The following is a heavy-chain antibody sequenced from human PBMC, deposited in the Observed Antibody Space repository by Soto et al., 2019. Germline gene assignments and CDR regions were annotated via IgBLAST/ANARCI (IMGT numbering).Heavy chain of an antibody. V-gene: IGHV3-20*04. D-gene: IGHD6-13*01. Sequence: PGGSLRLSCAASGFTFDDYGMSWVRQAPGKGLEWVSGINWNGGSTGYADSVKGRFTISRDNSKNTLYLQMNSLRAEDTAVYYCARASSWFVTDYWGQGTPVTISS. CDR1: GFTFDDYG. J-gene: IGHJ4*02. CDR2: INWNGGST. CDR3: ARASSWFVTDY.